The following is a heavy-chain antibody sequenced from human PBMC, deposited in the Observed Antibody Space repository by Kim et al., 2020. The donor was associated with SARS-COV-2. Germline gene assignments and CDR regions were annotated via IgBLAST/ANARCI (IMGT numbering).Heavy chain of an antibody. CDR2: T. Sequence: TSYNQSRRRRLTMSVDTSKNQFSLKLSSVTAADTDVYYCAREWQGWFDPWGQGTLVTVSS. J-gene: IGHJ5*02. V-gene: IGHV4-31*02. CDR3: AREWQGWFDP.